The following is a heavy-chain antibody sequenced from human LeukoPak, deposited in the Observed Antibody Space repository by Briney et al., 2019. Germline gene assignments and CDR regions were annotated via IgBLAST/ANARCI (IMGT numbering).Heavy chain of an antibody. CDR3: AREAWLGTDYYYGMDV. CDR2: TYYRSKWYN. J-gene: IGHJ6*02. V-gene: IGHV6-1*01. D-gene: IGHD6-19*01. CDR1: GDSVSSNSAA. Sequence: SQTLSLTCAISGDSVSSNSAAWNWIRQSPSRGLEWPGRTYYRSKWYNNYAVSVKSRITVNPDTSKNQFSLRLNSVTPEDTAVYFCAREAWLGTDYYYGMDVWGQGTTVIVSS.